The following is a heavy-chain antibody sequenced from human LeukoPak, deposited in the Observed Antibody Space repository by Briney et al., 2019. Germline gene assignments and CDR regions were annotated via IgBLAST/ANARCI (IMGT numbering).Heavy chain of an antibody. V-gene: IGHV3-23*01. CDR3: AKGIPTGIGGRGFFQQ. CDR2: LSDSGDSA. CDR1: GFRFSS. J-gene: IGHJ1*01. D-gene: IGHD1-14*01. Sequence: GGSLRLSCAASGFRFSSWVRQAPGKGLEWVSILSDSGDSAKYADPVKGRFAISRDNSKNTLYLQMNSLRVEDTAVYYCAKGIPTGIGGRGFFQQWGQGTLVTVSS.